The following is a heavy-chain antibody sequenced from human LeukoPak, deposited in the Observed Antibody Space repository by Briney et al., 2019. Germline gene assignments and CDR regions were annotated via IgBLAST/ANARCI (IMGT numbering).Heavy chain of an antibody. J-gene: IGHJ4*02. V-gene: IGHV4-34*01. CDR2: INHSGST. CDR3: ARPSFRGYYYFH. D-gene: IGHD3-10*02. Sequence: KPSETLSLTCAVYGGSFSGCYWSWIRQPPGKGLEWIGEINHSGSTNYNPSLKSRVTISVDTSKNQFSLKLSSVTAADTAVYYCARPSFRGYYYFHWGQGTLVTVSS. CDR1: GGSFSGCY.